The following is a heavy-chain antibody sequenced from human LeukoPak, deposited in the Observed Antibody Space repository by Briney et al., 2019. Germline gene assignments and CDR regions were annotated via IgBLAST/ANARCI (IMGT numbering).Heavy chain of an antibody. V-gene: IGHV4-34*01. CDR1: GGSFSGYY. D-gene: IGHD2-21*02. CDR2: INHSGST. J-gene: IGHJ4*02. CDR3: ARRTVCGGDCYSPYYFDY. Sequence: SETLSLTCAVYGGSFSGYYWSWIRQPPGKGLEWIGEINHSGSTNYNPSLKSRVTISVDTSKNQFSLKLSSVTAADTAVYYCARRTVCGGDCYSPYYFDYWGQGTLVTVSS.